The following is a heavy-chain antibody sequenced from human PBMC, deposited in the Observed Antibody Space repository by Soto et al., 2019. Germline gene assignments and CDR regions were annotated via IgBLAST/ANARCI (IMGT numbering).Heavy chain of an antibody. CDR1: GYTFTSYG. Sequence: QVQLVQSGAEVKKPGASVKVSCKASGYTFTSYGISWVRQAPGQGLEWMGWISAYNGNTNYSQKIQGRVTMTTDTCTSQAYMELRSLRSDDTAVYYCARATPLIPGTTSDWFEPWGQGTLVTVSS. J-gene: IGHJ5*02. CDR3: ARATPLIPGTTSDWFEP. CDR2: ISAYNGNT. D-gene: IGHD1-7*01. V-gene: IGHV1-18*01.